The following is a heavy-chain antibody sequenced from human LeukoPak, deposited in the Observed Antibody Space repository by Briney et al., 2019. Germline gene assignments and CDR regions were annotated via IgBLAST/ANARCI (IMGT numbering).Heavy chain of an antibody. CDR2: VYYSGST. D-gene: IGHD2-15*01. CDR1: GDSINTNIYY. Sequence: PSETLSLTCTVSGDSINTNIYYWGWIRQPPGKGLEWIGHVYYSGSTYSSPSLKGRVTILLDTSNNHFSLKLSSVTAADTAVYYCAREIGRLVVAALLWFDPWGQGTLVTVSS. V-gene: IGHV4-39*07. CDR3: AREIGRLVVAALLWFDP. J-gene: IGHJ5*02.